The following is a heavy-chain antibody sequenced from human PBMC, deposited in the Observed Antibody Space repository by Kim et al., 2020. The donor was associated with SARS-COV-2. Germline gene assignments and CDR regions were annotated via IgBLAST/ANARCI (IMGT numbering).Heavy chain of an antibody. J-gene: IGHJ5*02. V-gene: IGHV6-1*01. CDR3: ARELAAPNWFDP. D-gene: IGHD6-6*01. Sequence: DYAVSVKSRITINPDTSKNQFSLQLNSVTPEDTAVYYCARELAAPNWFDPWGQGTLVTVSS.